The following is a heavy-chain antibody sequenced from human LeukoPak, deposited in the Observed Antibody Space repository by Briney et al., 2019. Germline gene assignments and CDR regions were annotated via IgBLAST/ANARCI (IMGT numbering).Heavy chain of an antibody. Sequence: PGGSLRLSCAASGFTFSGYTMNWVRQAPGKGLEWVSSINTGSLYIFYADSVKGRFTISRDNAKNSLYLQMNSLRAEDTAVYYCARDAAAGGNSFAWFDPWGQGTLVTVSS. CDR3: ARDAAAGGNSFAWFDP. CDR1: GFTFSGYT. CDR2: INTGSLYI. J-gene: IGHJ5*02. D-gene: IGHD6-13*01. V-gene: IGHV3-21*01.